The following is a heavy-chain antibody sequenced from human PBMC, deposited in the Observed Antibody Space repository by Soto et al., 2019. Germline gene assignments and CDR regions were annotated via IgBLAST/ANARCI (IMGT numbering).Heavy chain of an antibody. CDR1: TYTYNTHY. J-gene: IGHJ4*02. D-gene: IGHD6-6*01. CDR2: INPSVGST. V-gene: IGHV1-46*02. Sequence: ASVQVSCKSSTYTYNTHYIHWVRQAPGQGREWVGVINPSVGSTNYAQKFQGRVTMTRDTSTTTFYMEVTSLTSEDTAVYYCVGGSASGVDHWGQGTLVTVSS. CDR3: VGGSASGVDH.